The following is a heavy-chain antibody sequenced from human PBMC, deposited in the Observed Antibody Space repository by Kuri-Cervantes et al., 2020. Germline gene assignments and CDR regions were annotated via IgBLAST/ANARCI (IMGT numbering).Heavy chain of an antibody. CDR2: ISWDGGST. CDR1: GFTFDDYA. J-gene: IGHJ4*02. V-gene: IGHV3-43D*04. Sequence: GESLKISCAASGFTFDDYAMHWVRQAPGKGLEWVSLISWDGGSTYYADSVKGRFTISRDNAKNSLYLQMNSLRAEDTAVYYCARVFYFDYWGQGTLVTVSS. CDR3: ARVFYFDY.